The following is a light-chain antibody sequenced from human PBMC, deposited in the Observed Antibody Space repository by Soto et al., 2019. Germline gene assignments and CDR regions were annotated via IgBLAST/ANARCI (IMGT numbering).Light chain of an antibody. Sequence: DIQMTQSPSTLSASVGDRVTITCRASQSIGSWLAWYQQKPGKAPKLLIYKASSLESGRPSRFSGRGSGTDFTLTISSLQRDDFATYYCQQYGGYSPSTFGQGTKVEIK. V-gene: IGKV1-5*03. CDR2: KAS. J-gene: IGKJ1*01. CDR3: QQYGGYSPST. CDR1: QSIGSW.